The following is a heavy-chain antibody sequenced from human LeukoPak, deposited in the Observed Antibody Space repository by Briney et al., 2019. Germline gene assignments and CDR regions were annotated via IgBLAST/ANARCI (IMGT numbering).Heavy chain of an antibody. D-gene: IGHD6-19*01. CDR2: IGTGGDT. CDR1: GFTFSSTD. V-gene: IGHV3-13*04. CDR3: AKDRSSGPQYYSGMDV. J-gene: IGHJ6*02. Sequence: GGSPRLSCAASGFTFSSTDMHWVRQATGKGLEWVAAIGTGGDTYYPGSVKGRFTISRENAKNSLYLQMNSLRAGDTAVYYCAKDRSSGPQYYSGMDVWGQGTTLTVSS.